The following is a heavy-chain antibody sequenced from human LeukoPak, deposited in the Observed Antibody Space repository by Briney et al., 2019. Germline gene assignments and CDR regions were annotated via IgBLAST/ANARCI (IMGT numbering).Heavy chain of an antibody. D-gene: IGHD3-3*01. V-gene: IGHV4-38-2*02. CDR3: ARLYYDFWSGYRHFDY. Sequence: SETLSLTCTVSGYSISNGYYWGWIRQPPGKGLEWIGSIYHSGSIYYNPSLKSRVTISVDTSKNQLSLKLSSVTAADTAVYYCARLYYDFWSGYRHFDYWGQGTLVTVSS. J-gene: IGHJ4*02. CDR2: IYHSGSI. CDR1: GYSISNGYY.